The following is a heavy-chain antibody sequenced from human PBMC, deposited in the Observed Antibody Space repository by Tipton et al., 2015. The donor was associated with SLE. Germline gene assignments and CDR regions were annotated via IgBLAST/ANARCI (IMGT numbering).Heavy chain of an antibody. CDR2: ISYDGSNK. J-gene: IGHJ4*02. V-gene: IGHV3-30*04. CDR1: GFTFSSYA. D-gene: IGHD6-13*01. CDR3: AKDDSSSWFDY. Sequence: SLRLSCAASGFTFSSYAMSWVRQAPGKGLEWVALISYDGSNKYHADSVKGRFTISRDNSKNTLYLQMNSLRAEDTAVYYCAKDDSSSWFDYWGQGTLVTVSS.